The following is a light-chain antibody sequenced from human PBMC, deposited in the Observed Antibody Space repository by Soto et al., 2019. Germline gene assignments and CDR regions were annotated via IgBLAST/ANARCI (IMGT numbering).Light chain of an antibody. CDR2: SAS. CDR1: QSVSSSY. CDR3: QQYGSSSYT. Sequence: EIVLTQSPGTLSLSPGERATLSCRASQSVSSSYLGWYQQKPGQAPRLLIYSASSRATGIPDRFSGSGSGTDFTLTIGRLEPEDFAVYYCQQYGSSSYTFGQGTKLEIQ. J-gene: IGKJ2*01. V-gene: IGKV3-20*01.